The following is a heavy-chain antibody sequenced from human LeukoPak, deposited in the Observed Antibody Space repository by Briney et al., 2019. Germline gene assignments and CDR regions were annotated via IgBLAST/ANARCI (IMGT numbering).Heavy chain of an antibody. CDR2: ISTYNGNT. Sequence: ASVKVSCKGSGYSFTTYRISWVRQAPGQGLEWMGWISTYNGNTNYAQKFQGRVTMTTDTSTRTAYMELGSLRSDDTAVYYCARDPRTVFDYWGQGTLVTVSS. CDR3: ARDPRTVFDY. V-gene: IGHV1-18*01. J-gene: IGHJ4*02. CDR1: GYSFTTYR.